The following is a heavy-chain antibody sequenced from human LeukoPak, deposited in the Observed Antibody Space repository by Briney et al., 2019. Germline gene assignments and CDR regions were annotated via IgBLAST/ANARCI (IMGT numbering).Heavy chain of an antibody. D-gene: IGHD1-26*01. Sequence: ASVKVSCKASAYTFTSYDINWVRQATGQGLEWMGWMNPNSGNTGYAQKFQGRVTITRDTSISKAYMELSSLTSEDTAVYYCARASERSGSYEPRGFGYWGQGTLVTVSS. CDR1: AYTFTSYD. V-gene: IGHV1-8*03. J-gene: IGHJ4*02. CDR3: ARASERSGSYEPRGFGY. CDR2: MNPNSGNT.